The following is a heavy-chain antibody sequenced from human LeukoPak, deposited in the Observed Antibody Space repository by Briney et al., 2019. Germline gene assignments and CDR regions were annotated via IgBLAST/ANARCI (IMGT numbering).Heavy chain of an antibody. CDR3: AKKGRWLPFFDY. Sequence: GGSLRLSCAASGFTFSSCSMNWVRQAPGKGLEWVSSISSSTYIYYADSLKGRFTISRDNSKNTLYLQMNSLRAEDTAVYYCAKKGRWLPFFDYWGQGTLVTVSS. D-gene: IGHD5-24*01. CDR2: ISSSTYI. CDR1: GFTFSSCS. V-gene: IGHV3-21*04. J-gene: IGHJ4*02.